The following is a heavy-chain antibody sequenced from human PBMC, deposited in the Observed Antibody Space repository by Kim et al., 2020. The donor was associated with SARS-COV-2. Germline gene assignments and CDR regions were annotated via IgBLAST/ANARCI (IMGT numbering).Heavy chain of an antibody. V-gene: IGHV3-30*03. J-gene: IGHJ6*02. CDR3: AGPVATMAPNYYYYGMDV. D-gene: IGHD5-12*01. Sequence: KGRFTISRDNSKNTLYLQRNSLRAEDTAVYYCAGPVATMAPNYYYYGMDVWGQGTTVTVSS.